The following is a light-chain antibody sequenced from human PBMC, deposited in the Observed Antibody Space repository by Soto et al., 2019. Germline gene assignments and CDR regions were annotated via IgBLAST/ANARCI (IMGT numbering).Light chain of an antibody. Sequence: DIVMTQSPDSLAVSPGERATINCKSSQSVLYSSNNKNYLAWYQQKPGQSPKMLISWASTRDFGVPDRFSGSGSGTDFTLTISSLQAEDVAVYYCQQYYSSPLTFGQRTKLEI. J-gene: IGKJ2*01. CDR2: WAS. CDR3: QQYYSSPLT. CDR1: QSVLYSSNNKNY. V-gene: IGKV4-1*01.